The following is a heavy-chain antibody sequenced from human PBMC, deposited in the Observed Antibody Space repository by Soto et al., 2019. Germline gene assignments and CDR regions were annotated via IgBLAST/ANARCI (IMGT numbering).Heavy chain of an antibody. D-gene: IGHD6-13*01. CDR2: IDWDDDK. CDR3: ARSQHSSSWANFDY. V-gene: IGHV2-70*01. CDR1: GFSLSTSGMC. Sequence: SGPTLVNPTQTLTLTCTFSGFSLSTSGMCVSWIRQPPGKALEWLALIDWDDDKYYSTSLKTRLTISKDTSKNQVVLTMTNMDPVDTATYYCARSQHSSSWANFDYWGQGTLVTVSS. J-gene: IGHJ4*02.